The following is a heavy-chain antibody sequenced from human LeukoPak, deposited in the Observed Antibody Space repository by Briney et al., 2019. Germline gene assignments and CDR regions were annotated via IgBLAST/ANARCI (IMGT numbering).Heavy chain of an antibody. Sequence: ASVKVSCKASGYTFTSYYMHWVRQAPGQGLEWMGIINPSGGSTSYAQKFQGRVTMTRDTSTSTVYMELSSLRSEDTAVYYCARGERFFCGGDCYHNWFDPWGQGTLVTVSS. CDR2: INPSGGST. CDR1: GYTFTSYY. CDR3: ARGERFFCGGDCYHNWFDP. D-gene: IGHD2-21*02. V-gene: IGHV1-46*01. J-gene: IGHJ5*02.